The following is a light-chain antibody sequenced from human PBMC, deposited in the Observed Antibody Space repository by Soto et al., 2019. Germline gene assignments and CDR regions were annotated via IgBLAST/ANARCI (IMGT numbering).Light chain of an antibody. J-gene: IGLJ1*01. Sequence: QSVLTQPRSVSGSPGQSVTISCTGTSSDVGGYNYVSWYQQHPGKAPKLMIYDVSKRPSGVPDRFSGSKSGNTASLTISGLQAEDEADYYSCSYAGSLYVFGTGTKLTVL. CDR2: DVS. CDR1: SSDVGGYNY. CDR3: CSYAGSLYV. V-gene: IGLV2-11*01.